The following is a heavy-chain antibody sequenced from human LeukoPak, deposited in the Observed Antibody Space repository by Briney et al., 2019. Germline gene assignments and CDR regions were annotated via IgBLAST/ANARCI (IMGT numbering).Heavy chain of an antibody. J-gene: IGHJ4*02. Sequence: GASVKVSCKASGYTFTSYDINWVRQATGQGLEWMGWMNPNSGNTGYAQKFQGRVTMTRNTSISTAYMELSSLRSEDTAVYYCARGRGYDRTGYVYYFDFWGQGTLVTVSS. D-gene: IGHD3-22*01. CDR2: MNPNSGNT. V-gene: IGHV1-8*01. CDR3: ARGRGYDRTGYVYYFDF. CDR1: GYTFTSYD.